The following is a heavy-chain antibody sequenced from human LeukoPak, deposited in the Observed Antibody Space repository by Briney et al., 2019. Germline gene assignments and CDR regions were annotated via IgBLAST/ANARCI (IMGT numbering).Heavy chain of an antibody. Sequence: PGRSLRLSCAASGFIFSDYGMHWVRQAPGKGLEWVAVIWNNGNNRYADSVRGRFTISRDDSKNTLYLQMDSLRAEDTAVYYCARGTGGSYYDLHYWGQGTLVTVSS. D-gene: IGHD1-26*01. CDR1: GFIFSDYG. J-gene: IGHJ4*02. CDR2: IWNNGNNR. CDR3: ARGTGGSYYDLHY. V-gene: IGHV3-33*01.